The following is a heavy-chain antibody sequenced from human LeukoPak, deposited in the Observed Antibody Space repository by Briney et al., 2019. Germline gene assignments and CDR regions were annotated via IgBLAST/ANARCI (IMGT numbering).Heavy chain of an antibody. CDR2: ISGSGGST. CDR3: AKDLSLATIVYDY. J-gene: IGHJ4*02. Sequence: GGSLRLSCAASGFTFSSYAMSWVRKAPGKGLEWVSAISGSGGSTYYADSVKGRFTISRDNSKNTLYLQMNSLRAEDTAVYYCAKDLSLATIVYDYWGQGTLVTVSS. CDR1: GFTFSSYA. D-gene: IGHD5-12*01. V-gene: IGHV3-23*01.